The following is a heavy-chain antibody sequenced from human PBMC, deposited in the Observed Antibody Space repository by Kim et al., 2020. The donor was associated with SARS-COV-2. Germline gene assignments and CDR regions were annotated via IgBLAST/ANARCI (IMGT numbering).Heavy chain of an antibody. Sequence: YADSVKGRFTISRDNAKNTLYLQMNSLRAEDTAVYYCASSIAARQPFDYWGQGTLVTVSS. V-gene: IGHV3-74*01. CDR3: ASSIAARQPFDY. J-gene: IGHJ4*02. D-gene: IGHD6-6*01.